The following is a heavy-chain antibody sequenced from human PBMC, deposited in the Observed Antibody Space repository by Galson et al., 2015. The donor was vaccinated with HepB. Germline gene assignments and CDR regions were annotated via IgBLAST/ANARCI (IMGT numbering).Heavy chain of an antibody. CDR3: ARVGFRIAAAAFDY. CDR1: GFTFSSYA. J-gene: IGHJ4*02. CDR2: ISYDGSNK. V-gene: IGHV3-30*04. Sequence: SLRLSCAASGFTFSSYAMHWVRQAPGKGLEWVAVISYDGSNKYYADSVKSRFTISRDNSKNTLYLQMNSLRAEDTAVYYCARVGFRIAAAAFDYWGQGTLVTVSS. D-gene: IGHD6-13*01.